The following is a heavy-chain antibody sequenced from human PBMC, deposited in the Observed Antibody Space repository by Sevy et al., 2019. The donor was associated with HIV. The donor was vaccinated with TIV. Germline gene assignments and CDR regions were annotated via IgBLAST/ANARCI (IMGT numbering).Heavy chain of an antibody. CDR2: ISGCGNTI. CDR3: ARAGGSWALRY. J-gene: IGHJ4*02. CDR1: GFIFSDYY. V-gene: IGHV3-11*01. Sequence: GGSLRLSCAASGFIFSDYYMSWIRQAPGKVLEWVSYISGCGNTIYCTDSVKGRFTISRDNAKDSLYLQMNSLRAEDTAVYYCARAGGSWALRYWGQGSLVTVSS. D-gene: IGHD1-26*01.